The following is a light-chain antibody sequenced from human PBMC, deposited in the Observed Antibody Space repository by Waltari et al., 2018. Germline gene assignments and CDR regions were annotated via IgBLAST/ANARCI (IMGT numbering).Light chain of an antibody. V-gene: IGKV3-11*01. J-gene: IGKJ4*01. CDR3: QQGVILPLT. Sequence: GERATLSCRASESVSNYLAWYQQKPGQSPTLLIYDTSKRATGIPGRFSGSGYGTDFTLTINNLEAEDFALYYCQQGVILPLTFGGGTKLEIK. CDR1: ESVSNY. CDR2: DTS.